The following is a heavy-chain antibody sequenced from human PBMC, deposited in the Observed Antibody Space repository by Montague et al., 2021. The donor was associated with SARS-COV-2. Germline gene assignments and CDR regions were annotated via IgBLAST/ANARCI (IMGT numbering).Heavy chain of an antibody. CDR2: ICYSRST. CDR3: ARAPFIITFGVVITPLRAYYFDY. D-gene: IGHD3/OR15-3a*01. J-gene: IGHJ4*02. Sequence: SETLSLTCTVSGGSISSNNYYWILICQPPGMELEWISSICYSRSTYYNPSLKIPITISVYTSKNQFSLKLSSVTAADTSVYHCARAPFIITFGVVITPLRAYYFDYWGQGTLVTVSS. V-gene: IGHV4-39*07. CDR1: GGSISSNNYY.